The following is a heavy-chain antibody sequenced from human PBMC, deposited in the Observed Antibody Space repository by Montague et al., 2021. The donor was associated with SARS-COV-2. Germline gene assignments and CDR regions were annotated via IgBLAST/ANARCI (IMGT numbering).Heavy chain of an antibody. Sequence: SLRLSCAASGFTFGSYWMSWVRQAPGKGLEWVANIKQDESEKSYVASVKGRFTISGDNAKNSLYLQMHSLRAEDTAVYYCATDQNWAFDCWGQGALVTVSS. J-gene: IGHJ4*02. CDR1: GFTFGSYW. CDR2: IKQDESEK. D-gene: IGHD7-27*01. CDR3: ATDQNWAFDC. V-gene: IGHV3-7*01.